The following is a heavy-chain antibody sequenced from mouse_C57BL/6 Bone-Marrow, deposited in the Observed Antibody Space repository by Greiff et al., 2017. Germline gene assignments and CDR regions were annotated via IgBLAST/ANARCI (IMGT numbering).Heavy chain of an antibody. CDR3: ARFYGSSGY. Sequence: VQLQQPGAELVRPGTSVKLSCKASGYTFTSYWMHWVKQRPGQGLEWIGVIDPSDSYTNYNQKFKGKATLTVDTSSSTAYMQLSSLTSEDSAVYYCARFYGSSGYWGQDTTLTVSS. V-gene: IGHV1-59*01. J-gene: IGHJ2*01. D-gene: IGHD1-1*01. CDR1: GYTFTSYW. CDR2: IDPSDSYT.